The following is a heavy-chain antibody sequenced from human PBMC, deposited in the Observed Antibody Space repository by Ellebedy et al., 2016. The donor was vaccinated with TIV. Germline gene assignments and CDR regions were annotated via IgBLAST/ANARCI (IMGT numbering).Heavy chain of an antibody. CDR2: INAGNGDR. V-gene: IGHV1-3*01. Sequence: AASVKVSCKASGFIFTTYAFYWVRQAPGQGLEYMGWINAGNGDRQYSQRFQGRVTITRDTSASTAYVELTSLRSEDTAVYYCARRIAARPDYYYAMDVWGQGTTVTVAS. CDR3: ARRIAARPDYYYAMDV. CDR1: GFIFTTYA. J-gene: IGHJ6*02. D-gene: IGHD6-6*01.